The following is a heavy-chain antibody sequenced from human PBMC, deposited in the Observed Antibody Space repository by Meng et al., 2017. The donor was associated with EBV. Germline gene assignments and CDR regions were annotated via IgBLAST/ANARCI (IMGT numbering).Heavy chain of an antibody. CDR1: GGTFSSYA. Sequence: QGQRVRSGAGVKKPGSSVKVSCKASGGTFSSYAISWVRQAPGKGLEWMGGIIPIFGTANYAQKFQGRVTITADKSTSTAYMELSSLRSEDTAVYYCARAEIAAAGRLDYWGQGTLVTVSS. V-gene: IGHV1-69*06. CDR2: IIPIFGTA. D-gene: IGHD6-13*01. CDR3: ARAEIAAAGRLDY. J-gene: IGHJ4*02.